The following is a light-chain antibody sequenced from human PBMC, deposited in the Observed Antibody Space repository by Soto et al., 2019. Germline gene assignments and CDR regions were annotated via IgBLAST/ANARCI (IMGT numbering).Light chain of an antibody. Sequence: DIQMTQSPSTLSASVGDRVTITCRASQSISSWLAWYQQKAGKAPKLLIYKASSLESGVPSRFSGSGSGTEFTLTISSLQPDDFATYYCQQYNSYGTFGQGTKVDIK. V-gene: IGKV1-5*03. J-gene: IGKJ1*01. CDR2: KAS. CDR1: QSISSW. CDR3: QQYNSYGT.